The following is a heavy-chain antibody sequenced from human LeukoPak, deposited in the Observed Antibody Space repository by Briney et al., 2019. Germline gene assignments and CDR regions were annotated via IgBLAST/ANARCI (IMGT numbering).Heavy chain of an antibody. CDR3: ARLLAGEYDPFDI. CDR1: GGSISPYY. Sequence: SETLSLTCSVSGGSISPYYWSWMRQPPGTGLEWIGNIFYSGSTNYNASLQSRVSISVDTSKNHFSLSLSSVTAADTAVYYCARLLAGEYDPFDIWGQGTMVTVSS. V-gene: IGHV4-59*08. D-gene: IGHD3-10*01. CDR2: IFYSGST. J-gene: IGHJ3*02.